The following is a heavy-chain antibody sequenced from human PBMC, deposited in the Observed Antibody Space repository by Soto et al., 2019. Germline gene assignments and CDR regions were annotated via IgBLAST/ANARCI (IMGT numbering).Heavy chain of an antibody. Sequence: PSETLSLTCAVYGGSFSGYYWSWIRQPPGKGLEWIGEINHSGSTNYNPSLKSRVTISVDTSKNQFSLKLSSVTAADTAVYYCARASRVSSGWYYYYYYGMDVWGQGTTVTVSS. V-gene: IGHV4-34*01. D-gene: IGHD6-19*01. J-gene: IGHJ6*02. CDR3: ARASRVSSGWYYYYYYGMDV. CDR1: GGSFSGYY. CDR2: INHSGST.